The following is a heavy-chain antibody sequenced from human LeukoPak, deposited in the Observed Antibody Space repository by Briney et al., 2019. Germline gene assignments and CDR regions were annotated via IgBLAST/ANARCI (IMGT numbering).Heavy chain of an antibody. V-gene: IGHV1-69*13. CDR3: ALRRYCSGGSCYSGNY. J-gene: IGHJ4*02. CDR2: IIPIFGTA. Sequence: SVKVSCKASGGTFSSYAISWVRQAPGQGLEWMGGIIPIFGTANYAQKFQGRVTITADESTSTAYMELSSLRSEDTAVYYCALRRYCSGGSCYSGNYGGQGTLVTVSS. CDR1: GGTFSSYA. D-gene: IGHD2-15*01.